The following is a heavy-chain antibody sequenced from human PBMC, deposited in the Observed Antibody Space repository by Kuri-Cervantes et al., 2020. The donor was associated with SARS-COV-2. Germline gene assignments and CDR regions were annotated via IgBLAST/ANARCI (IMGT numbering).Heavy chain of an antibody. J-gene: IGHJ6*02. CDR3: ARDSFRWMGANSGQQLWHKNYYYYGMDV. CDR1: GYTLTSYY. V-gene: IGHV1-46*01. CDR2: INPSGGST. D-gene: IGHD5-18*01. Sequence: ASVKVSCKASGYTLTSYYMHWVRQAPGQGLEWMGIINPSGGSTSYAQKFQGRVTMTRDTSTSTVYMELSSLRSEDTAVYYCARDSFRWMGANSGQQLWHKNYYYYGMDVWGQGTTVTVSS.